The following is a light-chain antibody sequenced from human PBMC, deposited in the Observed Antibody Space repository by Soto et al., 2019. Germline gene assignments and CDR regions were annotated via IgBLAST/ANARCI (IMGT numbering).Light chain of an antibody. V-gene: IGLV2-14*01. CDR1: SSDVGGYNY. Sequence: QSVLAQPATVSGSPGQSITISCTGTSSDVGGYNYVSWYQQHPGKAPKLMIYEVSNRPSGVSNRFSGSKSGDTASLTISGLQAEDEADYYRSSYATSNIRYVFGTGTKVTVL. CDR3: SSYATSNIRYV. CDR2: EVS. J-gene: IGLJ1*01.